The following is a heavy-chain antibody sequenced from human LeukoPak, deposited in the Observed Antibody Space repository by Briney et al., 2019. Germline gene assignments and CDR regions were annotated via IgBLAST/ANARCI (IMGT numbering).Heavy chain of an antibody. CDR2: IKQDGSEE. D-gene: IGHD3-9*01. CDR3: ARDREDILTSYYWAAFDI. Sequence: GGSLRLSCAASGFTFSSYWMSWVRQAPGKGLEWVANIKQDGSEEYYVDSVKGRFTISRDNAKNSLYLQMNSLRAEDTAVYYCARDREDILTSYYWAAFDIWGQGTMVTVSS. V-gene: IGHV3-7*01. J-gene: IGHJ3*02. CDR1: GFTFSSYW.